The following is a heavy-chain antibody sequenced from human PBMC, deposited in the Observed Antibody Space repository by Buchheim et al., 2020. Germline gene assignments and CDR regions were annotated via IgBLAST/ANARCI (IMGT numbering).Heavy chain of an antibody. CDR1: GGSFSGYY. D-gene: IGHD1-14*01. V-gene: IGHV4-34*01. CDR2: INHSGST. Sequence: QVQLQQWGAGLLKPSETLSLTCAVYGGSFSGYYWSWIRQPPGKGLEWIGEINHSGSTNYNPSLNSRVTISVHTSNNQFSLKLSSVTAADTAVYYCARGRNLGYYYYGMDVWGQGTT. J-gene: IGHJ6*02. CDR3: ARGRNLGYYYYGMDV.